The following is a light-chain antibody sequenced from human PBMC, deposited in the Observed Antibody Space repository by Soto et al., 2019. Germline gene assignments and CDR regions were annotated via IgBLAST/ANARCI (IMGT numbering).Light chain of an antibody. V-gene: IGLV1-44*01. CDR1: SSNIGSNH. Sequence: QSVLTQSPSASRTPGQRVIIACSGSSSNIGSNHVNWYRHLPGAAPKLLIFRSDQRPSGVPDRFSGSKSGTTASLAISGLQSGDEADYYCAAWDDSRYGVVFGGGTQLTVL. J-gene: IGLJ2*01. CDR2: RSD. CDR3: AAWDDSRYGVV.